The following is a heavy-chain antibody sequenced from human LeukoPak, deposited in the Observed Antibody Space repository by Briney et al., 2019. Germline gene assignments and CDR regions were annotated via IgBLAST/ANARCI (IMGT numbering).Heavy chain of an antibody. CDR1: GGSISRSSAY. Sequence: PSETLSLTCPVSGGSISRSSAYWGWIRQPPGKGLEWIGTIHYSGSTYYNPSLQSRVTISVDTSKNQFSLKLSSVTAADTAVYYCATLRNGSRGPSIYDAFDVWGQGTMVTVSS. CDR2: IHYSGST. J-gene: IGHJ3*01. CDR3: ATLRNGSRGPSIYDAFDV. D-gene: IGHD3-10*01. V-gene: IGHV4-39*01.